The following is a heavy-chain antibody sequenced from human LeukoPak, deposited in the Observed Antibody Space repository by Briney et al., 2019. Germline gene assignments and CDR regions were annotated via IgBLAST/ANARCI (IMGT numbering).Heavy chain of an antibody. CDR2: ISYSGST. CDR3: ARHPELYFFDY. V-gene: IGHV4-59*08. J-gene: IGHJ4*02. CDR1: GSSISSYY. Sequence: SSETLSLTCTVSGSSISSYYCSWIRQPPGKGLEWIGYISYSGSTNYNPSLKSRVTISADTSKNQVSLTLSSVTAADTAVYYCARHPELYFFDYWGQGTLVTVSS. D-gene: IGHD3-10*01.